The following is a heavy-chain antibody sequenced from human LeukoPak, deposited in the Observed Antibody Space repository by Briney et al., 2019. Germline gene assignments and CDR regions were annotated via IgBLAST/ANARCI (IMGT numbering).Heavy chain of an antibody. CDR1: GGSFSGYY. CDR3: ARGVYCSGGSCYGDFDY. Sequence: KPSETLSLTCAVYGGSFSGYYWSWIRQPPGKGLEWIGEINHSGSTNYNPSLKSRVAISVDTSKNQFSLKLSSVTAADTAVYYCARGVYCSGGSCYGDFDYWGQGTLVTVSS. D-gene: IGHD2-15*01. V-gene: IGHV4-34*01. J-gene: IGHJ4*02. CDR2: INHSGST.